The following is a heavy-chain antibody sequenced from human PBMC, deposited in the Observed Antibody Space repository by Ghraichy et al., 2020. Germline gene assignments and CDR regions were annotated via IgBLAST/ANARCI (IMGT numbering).Heavy chain of an antibody. D-gene: IGHD2-8*01. Sequence: GGSLRLSCAASGFTFDDYAMHWVRQAPGKGLEWVSGISWNSGSIGYADSVKGRFTISRDNAKNSLYLRMNSLRAEDTALYYCATVYASYYGMDVWGQGTTVTVSS. CDR2: ISWNSGSI. CDR1: GFTFDDYA. J-gene: IGHJ6*02. CDR3: ATVYASYYGMDV. V-gene: IGHV3-9*01.